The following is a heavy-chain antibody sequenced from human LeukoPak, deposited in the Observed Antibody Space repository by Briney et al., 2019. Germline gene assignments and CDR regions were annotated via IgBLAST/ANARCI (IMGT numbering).Heavy chain of an antibody. CDR2: IYYSGST. CDR3: ARYGGSYDILTGYYYYYGMDV. Sequence: SETLSLTCTVSGGSISSSSYYWGWIRQPPGKGLEWIGSIYYSGSTYYNPSLKSRVTISVDTSKNQFSLKLSSVTAADTAVYYCARYGGSYDILTGYYYYYGMDVWGQGTTVTVSS. V-gene: IGHV4-39*07. CDR1: GGSISSSSYY. J-gene: IGHJ6*02. D-gene: IGHD3-9*01.